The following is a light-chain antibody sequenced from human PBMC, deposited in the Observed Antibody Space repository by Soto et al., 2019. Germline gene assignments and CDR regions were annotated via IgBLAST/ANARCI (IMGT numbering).Light chain of an antibody. CDR1: TSNIRAGYD. V-gene: IGLV1-40*01. CDR2: GNT. CDR3: QSYDNTLSGPIYV. Sequence: QSVLTQPPSVSGALGQRVTISCTGITSNIRAGYDVHWYQLLPGRAPKLLIYGNTNRPSGVPDRFSGSKSATSASLAITGLQAXDEAIYYCQSYDNTLSGPIYVFGTGTKVTVL. J-gene: IGLJ1*01.